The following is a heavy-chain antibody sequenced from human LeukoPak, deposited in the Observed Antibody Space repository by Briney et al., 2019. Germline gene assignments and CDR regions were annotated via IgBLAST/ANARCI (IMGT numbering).Heavy chain of an antibody. Sequence: ASVKVSCKASGHTFTSYYMHWVRQAPGQGLEWMGIINSLSGRTTYAQKFQGRVTMTRDTSTSTIYMELSSLGSDDTAVYYCARECDYNTACVGDYWGQGTLVTVSS. J-gene: IGHJ4*02. CDR1: GHTFTSYY. D-gene: IGHD1-14*01. V-gene: IGHV1-46*01. CDR3: ARECDYNTACVGDY. CDR2: INSLSGRT.